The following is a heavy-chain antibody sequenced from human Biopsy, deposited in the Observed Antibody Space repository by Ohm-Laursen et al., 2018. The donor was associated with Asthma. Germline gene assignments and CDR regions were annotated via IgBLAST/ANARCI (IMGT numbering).Heavy chain of an antibody. CDR3: ARGYSGSDRIVYYYSGLEV. D-gene: IGHD5-12*01. CDR1: GDSFSNYA. J-gene: IGHJ6*02. Sequence: PSEKVSCKDSGDSFSNYAISWVRQAPGQGLEWMGGLIPVLGTPDHAQMFEGRVTITADESTSTAYMELSSLSSEDTAVYYCARGYSGSDRIVYYYSGLEVWGQGTTVTVSS. CDR2: LIPVLGTP. V-gene: IGHV1-69*13.